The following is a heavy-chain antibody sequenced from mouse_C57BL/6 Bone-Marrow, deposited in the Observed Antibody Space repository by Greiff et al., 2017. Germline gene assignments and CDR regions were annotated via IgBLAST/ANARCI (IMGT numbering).Heavy chain of an antibody. Sequence: DVKLVESGGDLVKPGGSLKLSCAASGFTFSSSGMSWVRQTPDKRLEWVATISSGGSYTYYPDSVQGRFTISRDNAKNTLYLQMSSLKSEDTAMYYCARLDGYYEAYWGQGTLVTVSA. D-gene: IGHD2-3*01. CDR2: ISSGGSYT. CDR3: ARLDGYYEAY. V-gene: IGHV5-6*02. CDR1: GFTFSSSG. J-gene: IGHJ3*01.